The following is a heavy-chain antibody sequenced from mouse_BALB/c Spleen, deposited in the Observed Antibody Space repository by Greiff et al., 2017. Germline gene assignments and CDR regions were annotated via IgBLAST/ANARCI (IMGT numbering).Heavy chain of an antibody. CDR3: ARSDYYGSSPYYFDY. D-gene: IGHD1-1*01. J-gene: IGHJ2*01. CDR2: IHYSGST. V-gene: IGHV3-1*02. CDR1: GYSITSGYS. Sequence: DVKLQESGPDLVKPSQSLSLTCTVTGYSITSGYSWHWIRQCPGNKLEWMGYIHYSGSTNYNPSLKSRISITRDTSKNQFFLQLNSVTTEDTATYYCARSDYYGSSPYYFDYWGQGTTLTVSS.